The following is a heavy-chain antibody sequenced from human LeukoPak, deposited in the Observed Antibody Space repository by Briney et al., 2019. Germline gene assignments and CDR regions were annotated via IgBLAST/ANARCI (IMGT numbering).Heavy chain of an antibody. CDR1: GYTFTSYG. CDR3: ARDAPVGYYDSSGYYYFDY. D-gene: IGHD3-22*01. CDR2: ISAYNGNT. Sequence: ASVKVSCKASGYTFTSYGISWVRQAPGQGLEWMGWISAYNGNTNYAQKLQGRVTMTTDTSTSTAYMELRSLRSDDTAVYYCARDAPVGYYDSSGYYYFDYWGQGTLVTVSS. J-gene: IGHJ4*02. V-gene: IGHV1-18*01.